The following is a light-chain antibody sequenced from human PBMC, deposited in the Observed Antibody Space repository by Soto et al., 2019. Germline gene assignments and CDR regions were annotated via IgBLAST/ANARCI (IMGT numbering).Light chain of an antibody. CDR1: SGSVSASNH. J-gene: IGLJ3*02. Sequence: QTVVTQEASVSGSPGTTVTLTCGLSSGSVSASNHPSWYQQTPGQAPHTLIYNTNTRSSGVPDLLSGTILGNKAALNGTGAQADDGSDYYCVLYMGSGIWVFGGGTKVTVL. CDR2: NTN. CDR3: VLYMGSGIWV. V-gene: IGLV8-61*01.